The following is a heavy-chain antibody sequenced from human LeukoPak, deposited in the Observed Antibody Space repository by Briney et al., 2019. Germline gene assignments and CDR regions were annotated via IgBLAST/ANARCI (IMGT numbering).Heavy chain of an antibody. Sequence: SVTLSLTCTVSGGSTSTYYWNWIRQPPGKGLEWIGYIYYSGSTNYNPSLTGRVTISVDTSKNQFSLKLSSVTAADTAVYYCAREYNYYDSSGWDAFEIWGQGTMVTVSS. V-gene: IGHV4-59*01. J-gene: IGHJ3*02. D-gene: IGHD3-22*01. CDR2: IYYSGST. CDR3: AREYNYYDSSGWDAFEI. CDR1: GGSTSTYY.